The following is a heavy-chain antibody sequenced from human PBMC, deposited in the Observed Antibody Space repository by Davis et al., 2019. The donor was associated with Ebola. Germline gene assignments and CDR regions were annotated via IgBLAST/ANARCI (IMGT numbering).Heavy chain of an antibody. D-gene: IGHD3-10*01. V-gene: IGHV1-2*02. CDR3: AISITMVRGVIITEYFQH. CDR1: EYTFTVYY. CDR2: ISPNTGGS. J-gene: IGHJ1*01. Sequence: ASVKVSCKASEYTFTVYYIHWVRQAPGQGLEWMGWISPNTGGSDYAQKFQGRVTMTRDTSISTAYMELSRLRSDDTAVYYCAISITMVRGVIITEYFQHWGQGTLVTVSS.